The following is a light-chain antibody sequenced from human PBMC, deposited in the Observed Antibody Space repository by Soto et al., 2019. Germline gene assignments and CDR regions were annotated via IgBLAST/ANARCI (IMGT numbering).Light chain of an antibody. CDR2: AAS. Sequence: EIVLTQSPGTLSLSPGEGATLSCRASQTVTVNSLAWYQQTPGQTPRLLIYAASTRATGIPDRFNGSGSGTDFVLTIGRLEPEDFAMYYCQQYGDSPFTFGPGTKVDI. CDR1: QTVTVNS. CDR3: QQYGDSPFT. V-gene: IGKV3-20*01. J-gene: IGKJ3*01.